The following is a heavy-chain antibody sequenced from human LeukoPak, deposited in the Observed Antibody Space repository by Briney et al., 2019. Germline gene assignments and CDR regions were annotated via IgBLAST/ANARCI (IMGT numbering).Heavy chain of an antibody. J-gene: IGHJ6*02. V-gene: IGHV1-2*02. CDR1: GYTFTDYY. D-gene: IGHD4-23*01. Sequence: ASVKVSCRASGYTFTDYYMHWVRQAPGQGLEWMGWLNPNTLVTNYAQHFQGRVSMAWDTSISTGYMDLHSLTSDDTAVYYCARKDGGRDGMDVWGQGTTVTVSS. CDR3: ARKDGGRDGMDV. CDR2: LNPNTLVT.